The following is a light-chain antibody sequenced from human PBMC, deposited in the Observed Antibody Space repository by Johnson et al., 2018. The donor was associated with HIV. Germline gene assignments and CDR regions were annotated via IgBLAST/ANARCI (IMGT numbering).Light chain of an antibody. J-gene: IGLJ1*01. V-gene: IGLV1-51*01. CDR1: DSNIGNNY. CDR3: ETWDSSLSGV. CDR2: DND. Sequence: QLVLTQPPSVSAAPGQKVTISCFGSDSNIGNNYVSWYQQVPGTAPKLLIYDNDKRPSGIPDRFSGSKSGTSATLGITGLQTGDEADYYCETWDSSLSGVFGTVTKVTVL.